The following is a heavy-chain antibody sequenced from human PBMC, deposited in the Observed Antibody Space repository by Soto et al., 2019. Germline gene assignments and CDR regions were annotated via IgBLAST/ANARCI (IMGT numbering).Heavy chain of an antibody. CDR2: IYYSGST. J-gene: IGHJ4*02. D-gene: IGHD1-7*01. Sequence: TSETLSLTCTVSGGSISSYYWSWIRQPPGKGLEWIGYIYYSGSTNYNPSLKSRVTISVDTSKNQFSLKLSSVTAADTAVYYCARMNWNYDPPYYFDYWGQGTLVTVSS. V-gene: IGHV4-59*01. CDR3: ARMNWNYDPPYYFDY. CDR1: GGSISSYY.